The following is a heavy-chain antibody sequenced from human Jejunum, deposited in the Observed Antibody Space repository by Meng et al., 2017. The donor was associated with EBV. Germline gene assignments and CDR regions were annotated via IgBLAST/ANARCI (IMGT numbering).Heavy chain of an antibody. D-gene: IGHD5-18*01. Sequence: QGQLMPVGARVKEPGASVKVSCKASGYTFTSSEINWVRQAHGQGLEWMGWMNPNSGNTGYAQKFQGRVTMTRNTSISTAYMELSSLRSEDTAVYYCARGASYGSALPWGQGTLVTVSS. CDR3: ARGASYGSALP. J-gene: IGHJ5*02. CDR1: GYTFTSSE. V-gene: IGHV1-8*01. CDR2: MNPNSGNT.